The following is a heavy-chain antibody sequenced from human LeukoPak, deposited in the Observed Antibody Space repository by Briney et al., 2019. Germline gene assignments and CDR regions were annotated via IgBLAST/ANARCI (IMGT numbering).Heavy chain of an antibody. CDR1: GFTFGIHY. D-gene: IGHD3-10*01. CDR3: VPHAGRAGGQ. Sequence: GGSLRLSCATSGFTFGIHYMSWVRQAPGRGPEWISYISGNGGDIAYADSVKGRFTISRDNAKSFLYLQMNSLRVEDTAVYHCVPHAGRAGGQWGQGTLIAVSS. J-gene: IGHJ4*02. V-gene: IGHV3/OR16-9*01. CDR2: ISGNGGDI.